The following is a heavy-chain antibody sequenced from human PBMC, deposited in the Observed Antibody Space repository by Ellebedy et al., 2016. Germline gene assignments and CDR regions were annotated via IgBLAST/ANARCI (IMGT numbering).Heavy chain of an antibody. CDR2: ISHDESNK. CDR1: GFTFSSYA. Sequence: GGSLRLSXAASGFTFSSYAMHWVRQAPGQGPEWVAVISHDESNKDYIDSVKGRFTISRDNFKNTLYLQMNSLRPEDSAVYYCARGVGGFWGRGTLVTVSS. CDR3: ARGVGGF. D-gene: IGHD1-26*01. V-gene: IGHV3-30-3*01. J-gene: IGHJ4*02.